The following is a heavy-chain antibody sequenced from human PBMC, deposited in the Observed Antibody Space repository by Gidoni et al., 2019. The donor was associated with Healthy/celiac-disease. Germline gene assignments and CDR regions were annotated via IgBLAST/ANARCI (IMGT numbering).Heavy chain of an antibody. D-gene: IGHD5-18*01. V-gene: IGHV3-11*01. Sequence: QVQLVESGGGLVKPGWSLRLSCAASGFTFSDYYMSWIRQAPGKGLEWVSYISSSGSTIYYADSVKGRFTISRENAKNSLYLQMNSLRAEETAVYYCARDRGEYSYGYGGGRDYNWFDPWGQGTLVTVSS. CDR3: ARDRGEYSYGYGGGRDYNWFDP. J-gene: IGHJ5*02. CDR2: ISSSGSTI. CDR1: GFTFSDYY.